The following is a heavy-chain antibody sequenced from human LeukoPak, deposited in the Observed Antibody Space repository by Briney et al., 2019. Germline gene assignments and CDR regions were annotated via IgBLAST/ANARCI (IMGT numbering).Heavy chain of an antibody. CDR3: ARDRGNSGNYFRY. J-gene: IGHJ4*02. V-gene: IGHV1-18*01. CDR2: ISGYNGNT. Sequence: ASVKASCKASGYTFNSYGISWVRQAPGQGLEWMGWISGYNGNTKYAQNLQGRAAMTTDTSTSTAYMELTSLTSDDTAVYYCARDRGNSGNYFRYWGQGTLVTVSS. CDR1: GYTFNSYG. D-gene: IGHD2/OR15-2a*01.